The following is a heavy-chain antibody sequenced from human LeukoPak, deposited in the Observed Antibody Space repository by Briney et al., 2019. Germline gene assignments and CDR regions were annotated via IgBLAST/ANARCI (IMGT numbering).Heavy chain of an antibody. J-gene: IGHJ5*02. CDR2: INPNSGGT. V-gene: IGHV1-2*02. CDR1: GYTFTGYY. D-gene: IGHD2-15*01. CDR3: ARDQSVVVAAIWFDP. Sequence: ASVKVSCKTSGYTFTGYYMHWVRQAPGQGLEWMGWINPNSGGTNYAQKFQGRVTMTRDTSISTAYMELSRLRSDDTAVYYCARDQSVVVAAIWFDPWGQGTLVTVSS.